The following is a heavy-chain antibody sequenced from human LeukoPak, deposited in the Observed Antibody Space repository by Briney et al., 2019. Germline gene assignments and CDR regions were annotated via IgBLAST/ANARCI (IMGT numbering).Heavy chain of an antibody. Sequence: ASVTVSCKASGYTFTSYGISWVRQAPGQGVDWMGWISAYNGNTNYAQKLQGSVNMTTDTSTSTAYMELRSLRSDDTAVYYCAREALTIFGVVIITGTFDYRGQGTLVTVSS. CDR3: AREALTIFGVVIITGTFDY. CDR2: ISAYNGNT. J-gene: IGHJ4*02. D-gene: IGHD3-3*01. V-gene: IGHV1-18*01. CDR1: GYTFTSYG.